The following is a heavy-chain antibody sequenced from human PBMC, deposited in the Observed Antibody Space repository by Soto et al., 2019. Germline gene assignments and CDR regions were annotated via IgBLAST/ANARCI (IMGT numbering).Heavy chain of an antibody. CDR2: IYYSGST. J-gene: IGHJ4*02. CDR3: VLSGQTINFDY. V-gene: IGHV4-59*08. D-gene: IGHD3-9*01. Sequence: SETLSLTCTVSGGSISSYYWSWIRQPPGKGLEWIGYIYYSGSTNYNPSLKSRVTISVDTSKNQFSLKLSSVTAADTAVYYCVLSGQTINFDYWGQGTLVTVS. CDR1: GGSISSYY.